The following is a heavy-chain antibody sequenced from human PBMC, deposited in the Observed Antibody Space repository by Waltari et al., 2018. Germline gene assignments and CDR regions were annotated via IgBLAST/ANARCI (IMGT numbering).Heavy chain of an antibody. CDR3: SGGEVTGTDF. CDR1: GFSFSRST. Sequence: EVQVVESGGGLVQPGGSLNLSCAPSGFSFSRSTIHWVRQTSGKGLEWVGRIRRQPYNYATAYSASVKGRFTISRDDSKNTAYLQMNNLMTEDTAVYYCSGGEVTGTDFWGQGTLVTVSS. CDR2: IRRQPYNYAT. D-gene: IGHD6-19*01. V-gene: IGHV3-73*01. J-gene: IGHJ4*02.